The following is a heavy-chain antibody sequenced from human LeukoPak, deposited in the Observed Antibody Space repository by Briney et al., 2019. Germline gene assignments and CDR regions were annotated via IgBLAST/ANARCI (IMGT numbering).Heavy chain of an antibody. CDR2: IIPIFGTA. CDR1: GGTFSSYA. D-gene: IGHD3-22*01. J-gene: IGHJ1*01. CDR3: ARDYYYDSSGYYGQH. V-gene: IGHV1-69*06. Sequence: VASVKVSCKASGGTFSSYAISWVRQAPGQGLEWMERIIPIFGTANYAQKFQGRVTITADKSTSTAYMELSSLRSEDTAVYYCARDYYYDSSGYYGQHWGQGTLVTVSS.